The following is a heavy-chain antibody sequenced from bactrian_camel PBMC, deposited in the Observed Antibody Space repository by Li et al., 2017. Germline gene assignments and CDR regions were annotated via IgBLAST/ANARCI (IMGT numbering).Heavy chain of an antibody. J-gene: IGHJ4*01. CDR1: GITFSRHD. D-gene: IGHD2*01. V-gene: IGHV3S40*01. Sequence: DVQLVESGGGLVQPGGSLRLSCLASGITFSRHDMSWVRQAPGKEVEWVAGITSLPSLFRATSYADSVKGRFTISRDNAKDTLYLQMNNLKPEDTAMYYCAAAVWSDCIGSYVDSEYNYWGQGTQVTVSS. CDR3: AAAVWSDCIGSYVDSEYNY. CDR2: ITSLPSLFRAT.